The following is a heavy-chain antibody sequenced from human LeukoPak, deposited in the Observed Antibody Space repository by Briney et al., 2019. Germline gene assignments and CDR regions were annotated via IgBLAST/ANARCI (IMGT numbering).Heavy chain of an antibody. Sequence: ASVKDSCKASGYTFTSYGISWVRQAPGQGLEWMGWISAYNGNTNYAQKLQGRVTMTTDTSTSTAYMELSSLRSEDTAVYYCARSYYDILTGYLTFDYWGQGTLVTVSS. CDR3: ARSYYDILTGYLTFDY. CDR2: ISAYNGNT. CDR1: GYTFTSYG. D-gene: IGHD3-9*01. V-gene: IGHV1-18*01. J-gene: IGHJ4*02.